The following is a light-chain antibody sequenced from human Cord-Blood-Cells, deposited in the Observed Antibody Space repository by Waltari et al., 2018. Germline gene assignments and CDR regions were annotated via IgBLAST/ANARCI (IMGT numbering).Light chain of an antibody. V-gene: IGKV3-15*01. CDR3: QQYNNWPPYT. CDR1: QSVSSN. CDR2: GAS. J-gene: IGKJ2*01. Sequence: EIVMTQSPATLSVSPGERATLSGRASQSVSSNLAWYQQKPGQAPRLLIYGASTRATGIPARFSGRGSGTEFTLTISSLQSEDFAVYYCQQYNNWPPYTFGQGTKLEIK.